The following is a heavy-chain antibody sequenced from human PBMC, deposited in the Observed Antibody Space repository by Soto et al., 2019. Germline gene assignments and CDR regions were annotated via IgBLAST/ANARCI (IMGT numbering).Heavy chain of an antibody. CDR2: IYYSGST. CDR3: VRCFGWYYYDSSGQGGNDY. J-gene: IGHJ4*02. V-gene: IGHV4-31*03. D-gene: IGHD3-22*01. CDR1: GGSISSGGYY. Sequence: SETLSLTCTVSGGSISSGGYYWSWIRQHPGKGLEWIGYIYYSGSTYYNPSLKSRVTISVDTSKNQLSLKLSSVTAADTAVYFCVRCFGWYYYDSSGQGGNDYWGQGTLVTVSS.